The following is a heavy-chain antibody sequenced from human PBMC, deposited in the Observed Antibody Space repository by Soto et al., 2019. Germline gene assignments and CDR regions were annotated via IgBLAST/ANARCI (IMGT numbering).Heavy chain of an antibody. D-gene: IGHD2-2*01. CDR2: IYYSGST. V-gene: IGHV4-31*03. J-gene: IGHJ5*02. CDR3: ARGLYCSSTSCYFDP. CDR1: GGSLSRGGYY. Sequence: TLSLTCPVSGGSLSRGGYYWGWVRQHPGKGLEWIGYIYYSGSTYHNPSLKSRVTISVDTSKNQFSLKLSSVTAADTAVYYCARGLYCSSTSCYFDPWGQGTLVTVSS.